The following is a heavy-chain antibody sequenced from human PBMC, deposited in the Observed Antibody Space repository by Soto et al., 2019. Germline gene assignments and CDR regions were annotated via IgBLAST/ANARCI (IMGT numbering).Heavy chain of an antibody. CDR1: GFPFSSYA. Sequence: EVQLLESGGGLVQPGGSLRLSCAASGFPFSSYAMSWVRQAPGKGLKWVALISGNGVSTYYAASVKGRFTITRDNSKNTLYLQMNSLRVEDTAVYYCAKDRAGATTSYYDMDVWGQGSTVTVSS. D-gene: IGHD1-26*01. V-gene: IGHV3-23*01. CDR3: AKDRAGATTSYYDMDV. CDR2: ISGNGVST. J-gene: IGHJ6*02.